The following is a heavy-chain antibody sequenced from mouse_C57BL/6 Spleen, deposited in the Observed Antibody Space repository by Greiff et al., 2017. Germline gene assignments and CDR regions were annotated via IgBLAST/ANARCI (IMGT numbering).Heavy chain of an antibody. V-gene: IGHV1-64*01. CDR2: NHPNSGST. D-gene: IGHD1-1*01. CDR1: GYTFTSYW. Sequence: QVQLQQPGAELVKPGASVTLSCKASGYTFTSYWMHWVKPRPGQGLEWIGMNHPNSGSTNYNEKFKSKATLAVDNSSSTAYMQLSSLTSEDSAVYYCARGIITTVVASRDFDYWGQGTTLTISS. CDR3: ARGIITTVVASRDFDY. J-gene: IGHJ2*01.